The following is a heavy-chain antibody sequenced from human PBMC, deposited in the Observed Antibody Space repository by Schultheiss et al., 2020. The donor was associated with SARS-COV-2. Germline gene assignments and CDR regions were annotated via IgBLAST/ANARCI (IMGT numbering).Heavy chain of an antibody. CDR1: GFTFDDYA. CDR3: ARYSSSSLDY. J-gene: IGHJ4*02. CDR2: IWYDGSNK. Sequence: GASLRLSCAASGFTFDDYAMHWVRQAPGKGLEWVAVIWYDGSNKYYADSVRGRFTISRDNSKNTLYLQMDRLRAEDTAVYYCARYSSSSLDYWGQGTLVTVSS. D-gene: IGHD6-6*01. V-gene: IGHV3-33*08.